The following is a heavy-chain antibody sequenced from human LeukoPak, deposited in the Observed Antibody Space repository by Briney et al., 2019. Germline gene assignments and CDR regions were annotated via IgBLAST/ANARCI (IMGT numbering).Heavy chain of an antibody. CDR1: GGSFSGDY. CDR2: INHSGST. V-gene: IGHV4-34*01. J-gene: IGHJ4*02. Sequence: SETLSLTCAVYGGSFSGDYWSWIRQPPGKGLEWIGEINHSGSTNYNPSLKSRVTISVDASKNQFSLKLSSVTAADTAVYYCARSYAHDYWGQGTLVTVSS. D-gene: IGHD2-2*01. CDR3: ARSYAHDY.